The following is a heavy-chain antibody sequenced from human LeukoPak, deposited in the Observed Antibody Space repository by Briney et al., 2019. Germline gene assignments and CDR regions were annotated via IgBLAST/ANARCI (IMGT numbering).Heavy chain of an antibody. CDR1: GFTFGNYG. Sequence: PGGSLRLSCAASGFTFGNYGMSWVRQAPGKGLEWVSGINWNGGSTGYADSVEGRFTISRDNAKNSLYLQMNSLRAEDTAVYYCAGYASSGRRDAFYIWGQGTMVTVSS. CDR2: INWNGGST. CDR3: AGYASSGRRDAFYI. D-gene: IGHD3-22*01. V-gene: IGHV3-20*04. J-gene: IGHJ3*02.